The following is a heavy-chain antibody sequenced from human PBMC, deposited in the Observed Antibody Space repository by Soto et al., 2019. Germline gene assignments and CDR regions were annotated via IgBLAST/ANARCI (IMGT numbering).Heavy chain of an antibody. CDR3: AKDLTRQLAYWLDP. Sequence: ASVKVSCKASGYIFTGYYIHWLRQAPGQGLEWMGWINAHSGGTEYAQKFQGRVTLTRDTSIATAYLTLTSLTSDDTALYYCAKDLTRQLAYWLDPWGQGTQVTVSS. V-gene: IGHV1-2*02. D-gene: IGHD6-6*01. CDR2: INAHSGGT. J-gene: IGHJ5*02. CDR1: GYIFTGYY.